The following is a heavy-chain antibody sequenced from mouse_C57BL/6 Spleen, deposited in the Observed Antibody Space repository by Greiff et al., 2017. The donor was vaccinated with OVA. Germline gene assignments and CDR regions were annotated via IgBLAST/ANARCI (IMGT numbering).Heavy chain of an antibody. D-gene: IGHD1-1*01. V-gene: IGHV1-50*01. Sequence: VQLQQPGAELVKPGASVKLSCKASGYTFTSYWMQWVKQRPGQGLEWIGAIDPSDSYTNYNQKFKGKATLTVDTSSSTAYMQLSSLTSEDSAVYYCARPYYYGSSYFAYWGQGTLVTVSA. CDR2: IDPSDSYT. CDR3: ARPYYYGSSYFAY. CDR1: GYTFTSYW. J-gene: IGHJ3*01.